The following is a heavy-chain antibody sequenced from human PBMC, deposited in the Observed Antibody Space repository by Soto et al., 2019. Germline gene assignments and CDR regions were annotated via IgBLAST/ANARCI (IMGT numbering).Heavy chain of an antibody. D-gene: IGHD6-6*01. Sequence: GASVKVSFKASGYTFTDCYIEWVRRAPGQGLEWMGWINLNSGDTNFAQQFQGRVTMTRDTSITTAYMDLTRLTSDDTAVYYCARARPPFNWFDRWGQGTLVTVSS. CDR1: GYTFTDCY. CDR3: ARARPPFNWFDR. V-gene: IGHV1-2*02. CDR2: INLNSGDT. J-gene: IGHJ5*02.